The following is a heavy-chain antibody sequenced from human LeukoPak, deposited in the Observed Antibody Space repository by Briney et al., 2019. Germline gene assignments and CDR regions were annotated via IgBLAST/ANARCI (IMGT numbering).Heavy chain of an antibody. V-gene: IGHV3-23*01. Sequence: GGSLRLSCAASGFTFSSYAMSWVRQAPGKGLEWVSAISGSGGSTYYADSVKGRFTISRDNSKNTPYLQMNSLRAEDTAVYYCATSASSGHNENWGQGTLVTVSS. CDR3: ATSASSGHNEN. D-gene: IGHD3-22*01. CDR2: ISGSGGST. J-gene: IGHJ4*02. CDR1: GFTFSSYA.